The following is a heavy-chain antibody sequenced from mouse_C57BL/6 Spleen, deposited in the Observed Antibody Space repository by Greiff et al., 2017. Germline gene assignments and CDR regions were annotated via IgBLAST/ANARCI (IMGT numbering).Heavy chain of an antibody. J-gene: IGHJ2*01. CDR2: IYPSSGYT. Sequence: QVQLQQSGAELAKPGASVKLSCKASGYTFTSYWLHWVKQRPGQGLEWIGYIYPSSGYTKYNQKFKVKATLTADKASSTAYMQLSSLTYEDSAVYYCARGGLGSLYYFDYWGQGTTLTVSS. CDR3: ARGGLGSLYYFDY. D-gene: IGHD1-1*01. CDR1: GYTFTSYW. V-gene: IGHV1-7*01.